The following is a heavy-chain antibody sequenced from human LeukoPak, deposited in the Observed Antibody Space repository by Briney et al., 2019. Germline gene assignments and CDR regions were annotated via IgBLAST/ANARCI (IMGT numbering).Heavy chain of an antibody. CDR1: GGSISSYY. J-gene: IGHJ4*02. CDR3: ARGTYCSSTSCSVVVAPGDY. Sequence: PSETLSLTCTVSGGSISSYYWSWIRQPPGKGLEWIGYIYYSGSTNYNPSLKSRVTISVDTSKNQFSLKLSSVTAADTAVYYCARGTYCSSTSCSVVVAPGDYWGQGTLVTVS. CDR2: IYYSGST. V-gene: IGHV4-59*01. D-gene: IGHD2-2*01.